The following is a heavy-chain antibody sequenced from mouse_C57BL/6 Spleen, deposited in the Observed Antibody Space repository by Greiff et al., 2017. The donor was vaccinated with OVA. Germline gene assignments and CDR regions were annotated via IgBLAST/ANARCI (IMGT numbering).Heavy chain of an antibody. CDR1: CYTLPSFW. D-gene: IGHD2-4*01. CDR3: ARNDYDGDYYAMDY. V-gene: IGHV1-55*01. CDR2: IYPGSGST. Sequence: QVQPQQPWGEPVKPGASVKMFRKAFCYTLPSFWITWVKQRPGPGPEWIGDIYPGSGSTNYNEKFKSKATLTVDTSSSTAYMQLSSLTSEDSAVYYCARNDYDGDYYAMDYWGQGTSVTVSS. J-gene: IGHJ4*01.